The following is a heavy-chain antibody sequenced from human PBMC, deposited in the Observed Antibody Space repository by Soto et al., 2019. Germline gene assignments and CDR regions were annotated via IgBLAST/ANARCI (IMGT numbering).Heavy chain of an antibody. CDR3: ASNYYYYYGMDV. V-gene: IGHV3-33*01. D-gene: IGHD7-27*01. CDR2: IWYDGSNK. CDR1: GFTFSSYG. J-gene: IGHJ6*02. Sequence: GGSLRLSXAASGFTFSSYGMHWVRQAPGKGLEWVAVIWYDGSNKYYADSVKGRFTISRDNSKNTLYLQMNSLRAEDTAVYYCASNYYYYYGMDVWGQGTTVTVSS.